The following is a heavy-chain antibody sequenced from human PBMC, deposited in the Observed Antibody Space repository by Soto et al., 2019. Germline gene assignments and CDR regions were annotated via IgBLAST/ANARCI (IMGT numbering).Heavy chain of an antibody. CDR2: IYHSGSA. V-gene: IGHV4-38-2*01. D-gene: IGHD2-21*02. CDR3: ERVTIFEYWFDP. J-gene: IGHJ5*02. CDR1: SYSISGGFY. Sequence: PSETLSLTCAVSSYSISGGFYWAWIRQPPGKGLEWIGNIYHSGSAHYNPSLKSRVTMSVDTSKNNFSLRLNSVTAEDTDVYYCERVTIFEYWFDPWGQGILFNVYS.